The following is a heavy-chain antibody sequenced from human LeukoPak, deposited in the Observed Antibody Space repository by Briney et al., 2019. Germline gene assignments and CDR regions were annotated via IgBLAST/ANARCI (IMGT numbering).Heavy chain of an antibody. J-gene: IGHJ4*02. V-gene: IGHV3-15*05. CDR3: TTLVGSPTY. Sequence: GGSLRLSCAASGFNFQYAWMTWVRQAPGKGLEWVGRTKSQRDGETTDYAAPVKGRCSISRDDSKQTVYLQMTSLKTEDTAVYYCTTLVGSPTYWGQGTLVSVSS. CDR2: TKSQRDGETT. CDR1: GFNFQYAW. D-gene: IGHD2-15*01.